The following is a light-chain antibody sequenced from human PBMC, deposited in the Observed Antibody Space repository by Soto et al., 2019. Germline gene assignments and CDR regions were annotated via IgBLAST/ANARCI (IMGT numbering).Light chain of an antibody. CDR3: QQYNKLTLT. CDR1: QSVSSN. J-gene: IGKJ4*01. Sequence: EIVMTQSPATLSVSPGERATLSCRASQSVSSNLAWYQQQPGQAPRLLIYGASTRATGIPARFSGSGSGTEVTITIGRLQSEDFALYYCQQYNKLTLTFGGGTEVEIK. CDR2: GAS. V-gene: IGKV3-15*01.